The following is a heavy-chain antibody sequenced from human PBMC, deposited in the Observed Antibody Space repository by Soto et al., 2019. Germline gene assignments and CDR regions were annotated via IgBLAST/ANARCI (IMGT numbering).Heavy chain of an antibody. Sequence: EVQLVESGGGIVQPGGSLRLPLAASGFTFSSYWISWVRQAPGKGLVWVSRIISDGSRTSYVDSAKGRFTISRDNAKNTVYLQMNSLRAEDTAVYYCARGDGDYYDGNGYLGRHWGQGALVTVSS. J-gene: IGHJ4*02. D-gene: IGHD3-22*01. V-gene: IGHV3-74*01. CDR1: GFTFSSYW. CDR3: ARGDGDYYDGNGYLGRH. CDR2: IISDGSRT.